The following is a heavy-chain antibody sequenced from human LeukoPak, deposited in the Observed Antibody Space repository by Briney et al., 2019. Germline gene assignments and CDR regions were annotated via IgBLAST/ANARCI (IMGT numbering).Heavy chain of an antibody. CDR3: ARRIVGIEFDY. V-gene: IGHV4-61*01. CDR1: GGSVSSGSYY. J-gene: IGHJ4*02. D-gene: IGHD3-22*01. CDR2: IYYSGST. Sequence: SETLSLTCTVSGGSVSSGSYYWSWIRQPPGKGLEWIGYIYYSGSTNYNPSLKSRVTISVDTSKNQFSLKLSSVTAADTAVYYCARRIVGIEFDYWGQGALVTVSS.